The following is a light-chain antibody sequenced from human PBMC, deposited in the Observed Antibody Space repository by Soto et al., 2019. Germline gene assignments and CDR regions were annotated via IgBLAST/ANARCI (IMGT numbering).Light chain of an antibody. V-gene: IGLV2-14*01. CDR2: EVS. Sequence: QSVLTQPAAVSGSPGQSITISCTGTISDIGLYNYVSWYQQHPGKAPKLVIYEVSNRPSGVSGRFSGSKSDNTASLTISGLQAEDEANYYCSSFTTTSTLVFGAGTKVTVL. CDR3: SSFTTTSTLV. CDR1: ISDIGLYNY. J-gene: IGLJ1*01.